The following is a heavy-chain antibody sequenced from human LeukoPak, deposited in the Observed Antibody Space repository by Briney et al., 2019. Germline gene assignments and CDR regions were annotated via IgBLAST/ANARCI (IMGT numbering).Heavy chain of an antibody. CDR1: GFNFNTFG. Sequence: GGSLRLSCAASGFNFNTFGMNWVRQAPGKGLEWVSFIPYDGGNKYYADSVKGRFTISRDNSKNTLYLEMNSLRTEDTAVYYCAKDLRWIGGGVYWGQGTLVTVSS. J-gene: IGHJ4*02. CDR3: AKDLRWIGGGVY. CDR2: IPYDGGNK. D-gene: IGHD2-8*02. V-gene: IGHV3-30*02.